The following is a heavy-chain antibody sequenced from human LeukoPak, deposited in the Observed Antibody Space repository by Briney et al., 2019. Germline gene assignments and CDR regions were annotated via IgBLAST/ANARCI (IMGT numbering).Heavy chain of an antibody. V-gene: IGHV3-23*01. CDR3: AKAAYCGGDCTNWFDP. J-gene: IGHJ5*02. CDR1: GFTFSSYA. CDR2: ISGSGGST. D-gene: IGHD2-21*02. Sequence: GGSLRLSCAASGFTFSSYAMSWVRQAPGKGLEWVSAISGSGGSTYYADSVKGRFTISRDNSKNTLYLQTNSLRAEDTAVYYCAKAAYCGGDCTNWFDPWGQGTLVTVSS.